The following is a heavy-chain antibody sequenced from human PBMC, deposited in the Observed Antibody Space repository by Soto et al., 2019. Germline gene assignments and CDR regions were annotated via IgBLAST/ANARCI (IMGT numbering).Heavy chain of an antibody. Sequence: GGSLRLSCAASGFTFSSYGMHWVRQAPGKGLEWVAVIWYDGSNKYYADSVKGRFTISRDNSKNTLYLQMNSLRAEDTAVYYCARERLRYYYDSSGYNYWGQGTLVTVSS. D-gene: IGHD3-22*01. CDR3: ARERLRYYYDSSGYNY. CDR2: IWYDGSNK. J-gene: IGHJ4*02. CDR1: GFTFSSYG. V-gene: IGHV3-33*01.